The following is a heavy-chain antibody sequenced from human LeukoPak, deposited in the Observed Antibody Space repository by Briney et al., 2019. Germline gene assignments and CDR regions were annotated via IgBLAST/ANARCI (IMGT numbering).Heavy chain of an antibody. V-gene: IGHV1-2*06. Sequence: ASVKVSCKASGGTFSSYTISWVRQAPGQGLEWMGRINPNSGGTNYAQKFQGRVTMTRDTSISTAYMELSRLRSDDTAVYYCARVGWIAGTYYDSSGYADYWGQGTLVTVSS. D-gene: IGHD3-22*01. CDR3: ARVGWIAGTYYDSSGYADY. CDR1: GGTFSSYT. CDR2: INPNSGGT. J-gene: IGHJ4*02.